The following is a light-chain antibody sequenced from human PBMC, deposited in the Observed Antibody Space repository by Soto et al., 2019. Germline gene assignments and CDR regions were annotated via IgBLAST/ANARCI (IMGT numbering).Light chain of an antibody. CDR1: SSDVGGYNY. CDR3: SSYTSSDTPYV. V-gene: IGLV2-14*01. CDR2: VVS. Sequence: QSALTQPASVSGSPGQSITISCTGTSSDVGGYNYVSWYQQHPDKAPKLMIYVVSNRPSWVSNRFSGSKSGNTASLTISGLQAEDEADYSCSSYTSSDTPYVFGTGTKLTVL. J-gene: IGLJ1*01.